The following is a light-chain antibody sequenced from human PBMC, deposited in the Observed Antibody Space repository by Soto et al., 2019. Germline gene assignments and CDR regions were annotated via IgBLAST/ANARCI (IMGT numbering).Light chain of an antibody. J-gene: IGKJ2*01. CDR1: QSISSW. Sequence: DIQVTQSPSTLSASVGDRVTITCRASQSISSWLAWYQQKPGKAPKPLIYDASSLESGVPSRFSGSGSGTEFTLTISSLQPDDYATYYCQEYTSYQNTFGQGTNVDIK. V-gene: IGKV1-5*01. CDR2: DAS. CDR3: QEYTSYQNT.